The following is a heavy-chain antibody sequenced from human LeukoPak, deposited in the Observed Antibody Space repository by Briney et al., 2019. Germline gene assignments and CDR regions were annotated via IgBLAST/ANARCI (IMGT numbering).Heavy chain of an antibody. Sequence: GGSLRLSCAASGFTFSSYSMNWVRQAPGKGLEWVSYISSSSSTIYYADSVKGRFTISRDNAKNSLYLQMNSLRAEDTAVYYCAKSPSGSGNLMPEQAYYYYYMDVWGKGTTVTVSS. J-gene: IGHJ6*03. CDR2: ISSSSSTI. CDR1: GFTFSSYS. D-gene: IGHD3-10*01. CDR3: AKSPSGSGNLMPEQAYYYYYMDV. V-gene: IGHV3-48*04.